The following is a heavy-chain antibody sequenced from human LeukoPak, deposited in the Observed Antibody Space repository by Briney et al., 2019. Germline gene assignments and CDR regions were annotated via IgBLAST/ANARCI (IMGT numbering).Heavy chain of an antibody. J-gene: IGHJ4*02. D-gene: IGHD1-26*01. CDR1: GFTFSSYG. CDR2: ISYDGSNK. CDR3: ARAVGPFDY. V-gene: IGHV3-30*03. Sequence: PGGSLRLSCSASGFTFSSYGMHWVRQAPGKGLEWVAVISYDGSNKYYADSVKGRFTISRDNSKDTLYLQMNSLRAEDTAVYYCARAVGPFDYWGQGTLVTVSS.